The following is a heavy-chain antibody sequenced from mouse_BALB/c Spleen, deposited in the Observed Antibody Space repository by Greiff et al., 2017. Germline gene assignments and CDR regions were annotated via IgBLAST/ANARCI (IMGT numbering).Heavy chain of an antibody. J-gene: IGHJ4*01. CDR2: IWSGGST. Sequence: QVQLKESGPGLVQPSQSLSITCTVSGFSLTSYGVHWVRQSPGKGLEWLGVIWSGGSTDYNAAFISRLSISKDNSKSQVFFKMNSLQANDTAIYYCASHTTATDYYAMDYWGQGTSVTVSS. CDR1: GFSLTSYG. D-gene: IGHD1-2*01. V-gene: IGHV2-2*02. CDR3: ASHTTATDYYAMDY.